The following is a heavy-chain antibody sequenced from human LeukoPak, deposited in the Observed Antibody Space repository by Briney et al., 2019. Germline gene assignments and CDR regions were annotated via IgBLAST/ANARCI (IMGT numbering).Heavy chain of an antibody. Sequence: SVKVSCKASGGTFSSYAISWVRQAPGQGLEWMGRIIPILGIANYAQKFQGRVTITADKSTSTAYMELSSLRSEDTAVYYCARENSVMITFGGVGDNWFDPWGQGTLVTVSS. CDR1: GGTFSSYA. CDR2: IIPILGIA. CDR3: ARENSVMITFGGVGDNWFDP. J-gene: IGHJ5*02. V-gene: IGHV1-69*04. D-gene: IGHD3-16*01.